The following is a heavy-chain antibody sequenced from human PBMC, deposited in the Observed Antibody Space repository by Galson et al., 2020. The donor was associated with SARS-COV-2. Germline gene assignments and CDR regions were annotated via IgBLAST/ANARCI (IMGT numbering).Heavy chain of an antibody. CDR2: ISSSGSTI. CDR1: GFTFSSYE. D-gene: IGHD3-10*01. V-gene: IGHV3-48*03. CDR3: AREGRVVRGVIISGAFDI. Sequence: GGSLRLSCAASGFTFSSYEMNWVRQAPGKGLEWVSYISSSGSTIYYADSVKGRFTISRDNAKNSLYLQMNSLRAEDTAVYYCAREGRVVRGVIISGAFDIWGQGTMVTVSS. J-gene: IGHJ3*02.